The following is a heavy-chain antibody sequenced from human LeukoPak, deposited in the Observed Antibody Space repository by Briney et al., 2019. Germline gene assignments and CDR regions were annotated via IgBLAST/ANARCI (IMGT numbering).Heavy chain of an antibody. J-gene: IGHJ4*02. CDR2: IKQDGSEK. D-gene: IGHD3/OR15-3a*01. CDR3: GKFSSMDCIDY. V-gene: IGHV3-7*02. CDR1: GFTFSSYW. Sequence: PGGSLRLSCAASGFTFSSYWMTWVRQAPGKGLEWVANIKQDGSEKYYVDSVKGRFTISRDNAKNSVYLQMNSLRAEDTAVYYCGKFSSMDCIDYWGQGTLVTVSS.